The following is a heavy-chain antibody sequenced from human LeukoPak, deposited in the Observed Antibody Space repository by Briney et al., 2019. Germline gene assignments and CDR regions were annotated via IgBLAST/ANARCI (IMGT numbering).Heavy chain of an antibody. V-gene: IGHV4-59*01. Sequence: SETLSPTCTFSGGSIGSYYWSWIRQPPGKGLEWIGYIYYSGSTNYKPSLKSRVTISVDTSKNQFSLKLSSVTAADTAVYYCARAAAGYYYFDYWGQGTQVTVSS. CDR2: IYYSGST. CDR3: ARAAAGYYYFDY. D-gene: IGHD6-13*01. J-gene: IGHJ4*02. CDR1: GGSIGSYY.